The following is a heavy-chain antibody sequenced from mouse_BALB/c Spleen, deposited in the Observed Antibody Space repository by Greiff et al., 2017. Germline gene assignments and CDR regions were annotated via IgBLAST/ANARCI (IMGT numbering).Heavy chain of an antibody. CDR1: GYTFTSYW. D-gene: IGHD4-1*01. CDR3: ARRWDENY. Sequence: VKLQESGAELAKPGASVKMSCKASGYTFTSYWMHWVKQRPGQGLEWIGYINPSTGYTEYNQKFKDKATLTADKSSSTAYMQLSSLTSEDSAVYYCARRWDENYWGQGTTLTVSS. CDR2: INPSTGYT. J-gene: IGHJ2*01. V-gene: IGHV1-7*01.